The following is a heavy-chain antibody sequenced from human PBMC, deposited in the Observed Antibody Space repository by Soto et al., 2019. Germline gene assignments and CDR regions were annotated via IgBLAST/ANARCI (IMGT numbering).Heavy chain of an antibody. CDR1: GFTITSYG. J-gene: IGHJ4*02. D-gene: IGHD3-3*01. V-gene: IGHV3-33*05. Sequence: QVQLVESGGGVVQPGGALRLSCAASGFTITSYGLHWVRQAPGKGLEWVAVLSYDGSYKFVAYSVKGRFTVSNHNSNTRFYLKRNSLRNRDTAGYYWARDYGRANFAVVNDASFYYWGTGTMVTVSS. CDR2: LSYDGSYK. CDR3: ARDYGRANFAVVNDASFYY.